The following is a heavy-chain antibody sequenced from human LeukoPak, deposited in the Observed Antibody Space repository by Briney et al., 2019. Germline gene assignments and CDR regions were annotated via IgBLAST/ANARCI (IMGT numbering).Heavy chain of an antibody. CDR2: ISGSGGST. CDR3: AKSNGYNFEAFDM. V-gene: IGHV3-23*01. CDR1: GFTFSSYG. D-gene: IGHD5-24*01. Sequence: GGTLRLSCAASGFTFSSYGMSWVRQAPGKGLEGGSAISGSGGSTYYADSVKGRFTIYRDNSRNTLYLQMNSLRADDTAVYYCAKSNGYNFEAFDMWGQGAMVTVSS. J-gene: IGHJ3*02.